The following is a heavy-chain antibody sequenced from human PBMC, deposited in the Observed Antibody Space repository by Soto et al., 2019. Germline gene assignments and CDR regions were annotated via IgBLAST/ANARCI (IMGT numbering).Heavy chain of an antibody. Sequence: GGSLRLSCAASGFTFSDYYMSWIRQAPGKGLEWVSYISSSGSTIYYADSVKGRFTISRDNAKNSLYLQMNSLRAEDTAVYYCARVRPRFLEWLLFAYWGQGTLVTVSS. D-gene: IGHD3-3*01. V-gene: IGHV3-11*01. CDR1: GFTFSDYY. J-gene: IGHJ4*02. CDR2: ISSSGSTI. CDR3: ARVRPRFLEWLLFAY.